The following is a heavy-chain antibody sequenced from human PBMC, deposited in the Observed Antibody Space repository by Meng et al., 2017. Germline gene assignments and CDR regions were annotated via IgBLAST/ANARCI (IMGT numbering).Heavy chain of an antibody. CDR2: ISGSGGST. Sequence: GESLKISCAASGFTFSSYEMNWVRQAPGKGLEWVSTISGSGGSTYYADSVKGRFTISRDNSKNTLYLQMNSLRAEDTAVYYCAAYCGGDCLGWWNAFDIWGQGTMVTVSS. J-gene: IGHJ3*02. CDR1: GFTFSSYE. CDR3: AAYCGGDCLGWWNAFDI. V-gene: IGHV3-23*01. D-gene: IGHD2-21*02.